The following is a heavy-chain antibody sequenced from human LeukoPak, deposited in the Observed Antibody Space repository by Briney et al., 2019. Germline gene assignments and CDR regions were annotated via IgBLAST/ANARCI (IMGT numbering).Heavy chain of an antibody. J-gene: IGHJ3*02. Sequence: GESLKISWKGSGYSFTSYWIGWVRQMPGKGLEWMGIIYPGDSDTRYSPSFQGQVTISADKSISTAYLQWSSLKASDTAMYYCARHGDIVVVPAAMGPDPLGAFDIWGQGTMVTVSS. CDR2: IYPGDSDT. CDR3: ARHGDIVVVPAAMGPDPLGAFDI. V-gene: IGHV5-51*01. CDR1: GYSFTSYW. D-gene: IGHD2-2*01.